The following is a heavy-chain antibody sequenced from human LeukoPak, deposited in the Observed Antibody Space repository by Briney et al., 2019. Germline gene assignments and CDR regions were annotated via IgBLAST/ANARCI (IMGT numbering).Heavy chain of an antibody. Sequence: SETLSLTCAVYGGSFRGYYWSWIRQPPGKGLEWIGEINHSGSTNYNPSLKSRVTISVDTSKNQFSLKLSSVTAADTAVYYCARHPLWFGDATSYWFDPWGQGTLVTVSS. CDR3: ARHPLWFGDATSYWFDP. J-gene: IGHJ5*02. CDR2: INHSGST. V-gene: IGHV4-34*01. D-gene: IGHD3-10*01. CDR1: GGSFRGYY.